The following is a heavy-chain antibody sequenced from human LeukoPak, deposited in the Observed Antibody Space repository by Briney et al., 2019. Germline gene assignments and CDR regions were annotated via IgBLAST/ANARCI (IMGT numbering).Heavy chain of an antibody. D-gene: IGHD3-10*01. Sequence: GGSLRLTCAASGFTFSSYWMSWVRQAPGKGLEWVANIKQDGSEKYYVDSVKGRFTISRDNAKNSLYLQMNSLRVEDTAVYYCARDPSHYYGSGSYYCWGQGTLVTVSS. CDR1: GFTFSSYW. CDR3: ARDPSHYYGSGSYYC. V-gene: IGHV3-7*01. J-gene: IGHJ4*02. CDR2: IKQDGSEK.